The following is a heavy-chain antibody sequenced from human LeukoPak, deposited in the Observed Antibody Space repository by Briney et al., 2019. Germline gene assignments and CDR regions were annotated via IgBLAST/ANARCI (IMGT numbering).Heavy chain of an antibody. CDR1: GYRFTSYW. CDR3: ARQSDNSACTIDY. J-gene: IGHJ4*02. V-gene: IGHV5-51*01. D-gene: IGHD3-22*01. CDR2: IYPGGSDT. Sequence: GESLKISCKGSGYRFTSYWIGWVRQMPGKGLEWVGIIYPGGSDTRYSPSFQGQVTISADTSITTAYLQWSSLKASDTATYYCARQSDNSACTIDYWGQGTLVTVSS.